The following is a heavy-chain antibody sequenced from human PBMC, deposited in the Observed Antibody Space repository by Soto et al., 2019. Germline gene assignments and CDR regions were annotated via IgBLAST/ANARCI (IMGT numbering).Heavy chain of an antibody. Sequence: ASVKVSCQASGYTFTSYYMHWVRQAPGQGLEWMGIINPSGGSTSYAQKFQERVTITRDMSTSTAYMELSSLRSEDTAVYYCAASKRGSSWRPMYYYYGMDVWGQGTTVTVSS. J-gene: IGHJ6*02. D-gene: IGHD6-13*01. CDR2: INPSGGST. CDR1: GYTFTSYY. V-gene: IGHV1-46*01. CDR3: AASKRGSSWRPMYYYYGMDV.